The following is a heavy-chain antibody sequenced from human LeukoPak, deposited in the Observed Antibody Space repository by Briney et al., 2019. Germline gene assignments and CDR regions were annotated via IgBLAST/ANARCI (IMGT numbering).Heavy chain of an antibody. CDR3: ARDRYCSGGSCYGATPTDP. CDR2: INPNSGGT. Sequence: ASVKVSCKASGYTFTGYYMHWVQQAPGQGLEWMGWINPNSGGTNYAQKFQGRVTMTRDTSISTAYMELSRLRSDDTAVYYCARDRYCSGGSCYGATPTDPWGQGTLVTVSS. V-gene: IGHV1-2*02. J-gene: IGHJ5*02. CDR1: GYTFTGYY. D-gene: IGHD2-15*01.